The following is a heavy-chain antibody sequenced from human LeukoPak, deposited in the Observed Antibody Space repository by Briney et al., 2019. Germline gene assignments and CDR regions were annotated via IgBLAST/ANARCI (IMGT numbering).Heavy chain of an antibody. D-gene: IGHD1-26*01. J-gene: IGHJ6*03. V-gene: IGHV4-61*02. CDR1: GGSISSGSYY. Sequence: PSETLSLTCTVSGGSISSGSYYWSWIRQPAGKGLEWIGRIYTSGSTNYNPSLKSRVTISVDTSKNQFSLKLSSVTAADTAVYYCARLAPVRSYPGYYYYMDVWGKGTTVTVSS. CDR2: IYTSGST. CDR3: ARLAPVRSYPGYYYYMDV.